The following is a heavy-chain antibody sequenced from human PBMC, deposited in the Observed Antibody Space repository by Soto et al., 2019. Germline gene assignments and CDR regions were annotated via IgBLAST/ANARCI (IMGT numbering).Heavy chain of an antibody. J-gene: IGHJ4*02. CDR2: INHSGST. CDR3: ARGGVLTGYYSYYFDY. D-gene: IGHD3-9*01. V-gene: IGHV4-34*01. CDR1: GGSFSGYY. Sequence: SETLSLTCAVYGGSFSGYYWSWIRQPPGKGLEWIGEINHSGSTNYNPSLKSRVTISVDTSKNQFSLKLSSVTAADTAVYYCARGGVLTGYYSYYFDYWGQGTLVTVSS.